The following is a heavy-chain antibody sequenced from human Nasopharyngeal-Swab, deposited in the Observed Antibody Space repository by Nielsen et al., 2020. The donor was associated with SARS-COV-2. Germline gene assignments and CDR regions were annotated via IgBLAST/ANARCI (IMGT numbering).Heavy chain of an antibody. CDR2: MNPNSGNT. D-gene: IGHD2-15*01. J-gene: IGHJ5*02. Sequence: ASVKVSCKASGYTFTSYDINWVRQATGPGLEWMGWMNPNSGNTGYAQKFQGRVTMTRNTSISTAYMELSSLRSEDTAVYYCARGGHIVVVVAAADNWFDPWGQGTLVTVSS. V-gene: IGHV1-8*01. CDR3: ARGGHIVVVVAAADNWFDP. CDR1: GYTFTSYD.